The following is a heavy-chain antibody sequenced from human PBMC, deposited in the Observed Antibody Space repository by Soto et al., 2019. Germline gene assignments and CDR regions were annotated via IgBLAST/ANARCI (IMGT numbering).Heavy chain of an antibody. CDR2: IIPVFGTT. Sequence: QEQLVQSGPEVKKPGSSVKVSCKDSGGLFSSFAISWVRQAPGEGLEWLGGIIPVFGTTNYAEKFQGRVTITADESTNTAYMELTSLTSWDTAIYYCARGGGPYVWFNEFWGQGTLVTVSS. CDR3: ARGGGPYVWFNEF. V-gene: IGHV1-69*01. J-gene: IGHJ4*02. CDR1: GGLFSSFA. D-gene: IGHD3-16*01.